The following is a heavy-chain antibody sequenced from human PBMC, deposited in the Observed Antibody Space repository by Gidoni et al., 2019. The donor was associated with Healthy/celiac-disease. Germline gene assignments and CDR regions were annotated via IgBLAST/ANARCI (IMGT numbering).Heavy chain of an antibody. V-gene: IGHV4-39*01. CDR3: ARLSRGQQLVERSGYYYMDV. D-gene: IGHD6-13*01. Sequence: GSTYYNPSLKSRVTISVDTSKNQFSLKLSSVTAADTAVYYCARLSRGQQLVERSGYYYMDVWGKGTTVTVSS. J-gene: IGHJ6*03. CDR2: GST.